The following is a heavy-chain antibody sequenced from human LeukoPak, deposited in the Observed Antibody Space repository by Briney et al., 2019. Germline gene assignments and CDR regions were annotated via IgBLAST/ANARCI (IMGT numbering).Heavy chain of an antibody. Sequence: GASVKVSCKASGYTFTSYTMNWVRQAPGQGLEWMGWINTNNGNPTYAQGFTGRFVFSLDTSVSTAFLQISSLQAEDTAVYYCARKRVEPVRYFDYWGQGTLVTVSS. J-gene: IGHJ4*02. V-gene: IGHV7-4-1*02. CDR1: GYTFTSYT. CDR3: ARKRVEPVRYFDY. CDR2: INTNNGNP. D-gene: IGHD6-6*01.